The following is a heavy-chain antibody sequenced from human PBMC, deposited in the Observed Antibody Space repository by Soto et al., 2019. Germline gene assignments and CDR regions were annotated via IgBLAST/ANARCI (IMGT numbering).Heavy chain of an antibody. J-gene: IGHJ5*02. Sequence: SVKVSCKASGGTFSAYIITWVRQAPGQGLEWMGGIDPVFHTTNYAQRFQGRVTITADESTGTVYMDLTRLRSEDTAVYYCAREICDSDGCYSWFDPWGQGTLVTVSS. CDR3: AREICDSDGCYSWFDP. CDR2: IDPVFHTT. CDR1: GGTFSAYI. V-gene: IGHV1-69*13. D-gene: IGHD2-21*02.